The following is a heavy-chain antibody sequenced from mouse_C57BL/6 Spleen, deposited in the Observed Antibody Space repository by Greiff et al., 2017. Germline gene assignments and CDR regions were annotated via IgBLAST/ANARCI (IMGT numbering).Heavy chain of an antibody. V-gene: IGHV7-1*01. CDR2: SRNKANDYTT. CDR1: GFTFSDFY. CDR3: ARDEGTTGAMDY. J-gene: IGHJ4*01. Sequence: EVKLVESGGGLVQSGRSLRLSCATSGFTFSDFYMEWVRQAPGQGLEWIAASRNKANDYTTEYSASVKGRFIVSRDTSQSILYLQMNALSAGDTAIYYCARDEGTTGAMDYWGQGTSVTVSS. D-gene: IGHD1-1*01.